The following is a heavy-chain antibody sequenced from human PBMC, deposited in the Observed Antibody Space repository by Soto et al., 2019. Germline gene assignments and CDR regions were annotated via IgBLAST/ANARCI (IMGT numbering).Heavy chain of an antibody. V-gene: IGHV4-30-4*01. CDR1: GGSISSGDYY. CDR3: AXERVVVVATNGRNWFDP. Sequence: SETLSLTCTVSGGSISSGDYYWSWIRQPPGKGLEWIGYIYYSGSTYYNPSLKSRVTISVDTSKNQFSLKLSSVTAADTAVYYCAXERVVVVATNGRNWFDPWGQGTLVTVSS. D-gene: IGHD2-15*01. J-gene: IGHJ5*02. CDR2: IYYSGST.